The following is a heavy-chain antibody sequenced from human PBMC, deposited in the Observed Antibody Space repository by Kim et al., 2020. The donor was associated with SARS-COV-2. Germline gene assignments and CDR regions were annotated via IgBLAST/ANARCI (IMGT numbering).Heavy chain of an antibody. CDR1: GFTFSSYA. Sequence: GGSLRLSCAASGFTFSSYAMSWVRQAPGKGLEWVSAISGSGGSTYYADSVKGRFTISRDNSKNTLYLQMNSLRAEDTAVYYCAMVFGGVIAEGDYWGQGTLVTVSS. D-gene: IGHD3-16*02. J-gene: IGHJ4*02. CDR2: ISGSGGST. CDR3: AMVFGGVIAEGDY. V-gene: IGHV3-23*01.